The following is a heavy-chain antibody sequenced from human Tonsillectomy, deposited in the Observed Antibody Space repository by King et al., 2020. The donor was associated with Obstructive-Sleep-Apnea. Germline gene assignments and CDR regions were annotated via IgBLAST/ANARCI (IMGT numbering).Heavy chain of an antibody. Sequence: VQLQQWGAGLLKPSETLSLTCAVYGGSFSGYYWNWIRQPPGKGLEWIGKINHSGSTNHNPSLKSRITISGDTSKNQFSLMLSSVTAADTAVYYCAREPSSGYYLGSFDIWGQGTMVTVSS. D-gene: IGHD3-22*01. CDR3: AREPSSGYYLGSFDI. V-gene: IGHV4-34*01. J-gene: IGHJ3*02. CDR1: GGSFSGYY. CDR2: INHSGST.